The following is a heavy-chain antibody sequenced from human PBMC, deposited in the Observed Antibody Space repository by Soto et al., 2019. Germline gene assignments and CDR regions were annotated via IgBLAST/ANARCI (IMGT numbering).Heavy chain of an antibody. CDR2: LSSSSSSI. D-gene: IGHD4-17*01. V-gene: IGHV3-21*01. CDR3: ARDLSQYGDYVDY. CDR1: GFIFSNYG. J-gene: IGHJ4*02. Sequence: EVQLVESGGGLVKPGGSLRLSCAASGFIFSNYGMNWVRQAPGKGLEWVSSLSSSSSSILYADSVKGRFTISRDNAKNSLYLQMNSLRAEDTAVYYCARDLSQYGDYVDYWGQGTLVTVSS.